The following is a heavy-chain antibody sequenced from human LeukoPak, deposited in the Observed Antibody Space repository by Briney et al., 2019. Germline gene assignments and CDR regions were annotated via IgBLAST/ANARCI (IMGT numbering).Heavy chain of an antibody. CDR1: GFTFGHYA. Sequence: PGGSLRLSCTGSGFTFGHYALAWVRQAPGKGLEWLGFIRSQAYGGTIEYAASVKGRFSISRDNSKSIADLQINSLKTEDTAVYYCARDPNGDYIGTLDMWGRGTMVSVSS. D-gene: IGHD4-17*01. CDR3: ARDPNGDYIGTLDM. CDR2: IRSQAYGGTI. J-gene: IGHJ3*02. V-gene: IGHV3-49*04.